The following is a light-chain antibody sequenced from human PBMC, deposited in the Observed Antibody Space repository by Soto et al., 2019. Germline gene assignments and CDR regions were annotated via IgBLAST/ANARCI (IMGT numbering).Light chain of an antibody. CDR2: LTS. Sequence: DIVMTQSPLSLPVTPGEPASISCRSSQSLLYRHGNNYLNWYLQKPGQSPQLLIYLTSSRASGVPDSFSGRGSGTDFTPQTSRVEAEDVGVYYCWQDLQTPPTFGQGTRLEIK. J-gene: IGKJ5*01. V-gene: IGKV2-28*01. CDR1: QSLLYRHGNNY. CDR3: WQDLQTPPT.